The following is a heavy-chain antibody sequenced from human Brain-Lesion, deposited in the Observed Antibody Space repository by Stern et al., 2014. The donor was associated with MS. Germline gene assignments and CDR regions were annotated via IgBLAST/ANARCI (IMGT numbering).Heavy chain of an antibody. D-gene: IGHD3-3*01. CDR2: INPNTGGT. Sequence: VQLVQSGAEVKKPGASVKVSCKTSGYIFTGYYIHWVRQAPGQGLEWMAWINPNTGGTKYAQKFKGRATMSRDTSISTAYVELSSLTSDDTAVYYCARDQRGITIFGVVTDYYYLGMDVWGQGTTVTVSS. V-gene: IGHV1-2*02. CDR3: ARDQRGITIFGVVTDYYYLGMDV. CDR1: GYIFTGYY. J-gene: IGHJ6*02.